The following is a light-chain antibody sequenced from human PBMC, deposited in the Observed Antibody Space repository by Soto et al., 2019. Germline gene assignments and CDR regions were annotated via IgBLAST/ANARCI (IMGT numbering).Light chain of an antibody. CDR2: EVS. CDR1: SSDVGGYNY. J-gene: IGLJ2*01. V-gene: IGLV2-8*01. CDR3: SSYAASNGVV. Sequence: QSVLTQPPSASGSPGQSVTISCTGTSSDVGGYNYVSWYQQHPGKAPKLMIYEVSKRPSGVPDRFSGSKSGNTASLTVSGLQAEDEADYYCSSYAASNGVVFGGGTKLTVL.